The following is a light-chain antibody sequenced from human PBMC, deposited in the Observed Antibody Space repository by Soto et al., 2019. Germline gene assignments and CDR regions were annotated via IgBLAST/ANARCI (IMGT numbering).Light chain of an antibody. CDR3: HQYDSRTPT. CDR1: QNINNY. V-gene: IGKV1-33*01. J-gene: IGKJ3*01. Sequence: IQGTRCHSYLCESVGDRVSVTCQASQNINNYLNWYQQKPGEAPKLLIFDASNLETGVPSRFSGRGSRQHFSFTISSLQNEDFATYYCHQYDSRTPTFGQGTKLDIK. CDR2: DAS.